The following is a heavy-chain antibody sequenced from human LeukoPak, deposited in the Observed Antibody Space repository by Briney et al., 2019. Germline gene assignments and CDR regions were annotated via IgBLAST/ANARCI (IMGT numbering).Heavy chain of an antibody. Sequence: GASVKVFCKASGYTFSTCDVIWVRQAPGQGLGWMRIINPSGGSRSYAQKFQGRVTMTRDTSTSTVYMELSSVRSEDTAVYYCTSERGYSYVGQLGPGLVGATNFDYWGQGTLVTVSS. CDR2: INPSGGSR. CDR1: GYTFSTCD. J-gene: IGHJ4*02. CDR3: TSERGYSYVGQLGPGLVGATNFDY. V-gene: IGHV1-46*01. D-gene: IGHD5-18*01.